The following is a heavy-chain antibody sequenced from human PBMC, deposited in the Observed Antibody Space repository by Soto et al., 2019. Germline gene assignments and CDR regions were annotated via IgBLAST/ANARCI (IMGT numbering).Heavy chain of an antibody. CDR1: GGSLNGYY. D-gene: IGHD3-10*01. Sequence: SERLSLTCAVHGGSLNGYYWTWVRQPPGKGREWIGEINDSGSSNYAPSLLSRVNISVDTSKSPFSLRLSSVTAADTAIYSCAKRGSRSYYIAPNALDVWGPGTTVT. V-gene: IGHV4-34*01. J-gene: IGHJ6*02. CDR3: AKRGSRSYYIAPNALDV. CDR2: INDSGSS.